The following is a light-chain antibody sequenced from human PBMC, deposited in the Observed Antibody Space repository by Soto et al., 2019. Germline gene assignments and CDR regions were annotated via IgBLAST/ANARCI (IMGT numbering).Light chain of an antibody. CDR1: QSISSS. CDR3: QQYNNWPPWT. CDR2: GAS. J-gene: IGKJ1*01. V-gene: IGKV3-15*01. Sequence: EIVMTQSPATLSVSPGERPTLSCRASQSISSSLAWYQQKPGQAPRLLIYGASTRAAGIPARFSGSGSGTEFTLTINSLQSEEFAVYYCQQYNNWPPWTFGQGTKVEI.